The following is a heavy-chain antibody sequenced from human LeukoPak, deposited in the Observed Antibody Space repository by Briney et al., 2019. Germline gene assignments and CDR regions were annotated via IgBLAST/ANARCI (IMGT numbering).Heavy chain of an antibody. CDR2: IYHSGST. CDR3: ARGDSSGYPYYYYYGMDV. V-gene: IGHV4-30-2*01. Sequence: SETLSLTCAVSGGSISSGGYSWSWIRQPPGKGLEWIGYIYHSGSTYYNPSLKSRVTKSVDRSKNQFSLKLSSVTAADTAVYYCARGDSSGYPYYYYYGMDVWGQGTTVTVSS. CDR1: GGSISSGGYS. D-gene: IGHD3-22*01. J-gene: IGHJ6*02.